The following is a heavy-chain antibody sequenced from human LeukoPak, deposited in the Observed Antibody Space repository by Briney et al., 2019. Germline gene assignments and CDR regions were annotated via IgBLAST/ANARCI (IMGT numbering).Heavy chain of an antibody. J-gene: IGHJ4*02. CDR3: ARGAPGAAAGTFDY. V-gene: IGHV4-34*01. D-gene: IGHD6-13*01. CDR2: INHSGST. CDR1: GGSFSGYY. Sequence: SETLSFTCAVYGGSFSGYYWSWIRQPPGKGLEWIGEINHSGSTNYNPSLKSRVTISVDTSKNQFSLKLSSVTAADTAVYYCARGAPGAAAGTFDYWGQGTLVTVSS.